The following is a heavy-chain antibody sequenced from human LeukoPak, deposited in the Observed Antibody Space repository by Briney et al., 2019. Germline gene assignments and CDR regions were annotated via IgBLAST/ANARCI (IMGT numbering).Heavy chain of an antibody. CDR1: GYTLTELS. D-gene: IGHD1-7*01. CDR3: ATAANTYNWNYGRAFDI. J-gene: IGHJ3*02. Sequence: ASVKVSCKVSGYTLTELSMHWVRQAPGKGLEWMGGFGPEDGETIYAQKFQGRVTMTEDTSTDTAYMELSSLRSEDTAIYYCATAANTYNWNYGRAFDIWGQGTMVTVSS. CDR2: FGPEDGET. V-gene: IGHV1-24*01.